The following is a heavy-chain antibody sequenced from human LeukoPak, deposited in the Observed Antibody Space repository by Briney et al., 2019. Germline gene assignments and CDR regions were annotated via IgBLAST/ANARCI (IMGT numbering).Heavy chain of an antibody. D-gene: IGHD6-13*01. CDR2: IWYDGSNK. V-gene: IGHV3-33*01. CDR3: ARDSPYSSSWYGTGYYYYTDV. CDR1: GFTFSSYG. J-gene: IGHJ6*03. Sequence: GGSLRLSCAASGFTFSSYGMHWVRQAPGKGLEWVAVIWYDGSNKYYADSVKGRFTISRDNSKNTLYLQMNSLRAEDTAVYYCARDSPYSSSWYGTGYYYYTDVWGKGTTVTVSS.